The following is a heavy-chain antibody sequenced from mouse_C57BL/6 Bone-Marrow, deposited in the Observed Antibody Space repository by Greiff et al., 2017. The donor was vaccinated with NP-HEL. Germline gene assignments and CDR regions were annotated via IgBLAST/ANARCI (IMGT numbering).Heavy chain of an antibody. Sequence: DVMLVESGGGLVKPGGSLKLSCAASGFTFSSYAMSWVRQTPEKRLEWVATISDGGSYTYYPDNVKGRFTISRDNAKNNLYLQMSHLKSEDTAMYYCAREPTVALVRYFDVWGTGTTVTVSS. CDR3: AREPTVALVRYFDV. D-gene: IGHD1-1*01. V-gene: IGHV5-4*01. CDR1: GFTFSSYA. CDR2: ISDGGSYT. J-gene: IGHJ1*03.